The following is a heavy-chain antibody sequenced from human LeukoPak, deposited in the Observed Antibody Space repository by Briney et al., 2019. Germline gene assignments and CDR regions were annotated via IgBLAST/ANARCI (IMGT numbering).Heavy chain of an antibody. CDR2: ISAYNGDT. CDR1: GYTFPNFG. Sequence: VASVKVSCMASGYTFPNFGITWVRQAPGQGREWMAWISAYNGDTNYAQKLQSRVTFTTETSTTTAYLELRSLRSDDTAVYYCARGGPPGGRGSYPDYWGQGTLVTVSS. D-gene: IGHD1-26*01. V-gene: IGHV1-18*01. J-gene: IGHJ4*02. CDR3: ARGGPPGGRGSYPDY.